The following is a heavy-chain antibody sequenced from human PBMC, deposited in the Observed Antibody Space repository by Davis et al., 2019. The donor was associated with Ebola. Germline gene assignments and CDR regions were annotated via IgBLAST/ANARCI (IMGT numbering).Heavy chain of an antibody. CDR2: IYPSDADT. Sequence: GESLKISCKSSGNSFSNSWIGWVRQMPGKGLEWMGIIYPSDADTRYNPSFQGQVTISADKSISTVYLQWSGLKASDSAIYYCVRLNGEVVDYWGQGSLVIVSS. V-gene: IGHV5-51*01. J-gene: IGHJ4*02. CDR3: VRLNGEVVDY. CDR1: GNSFSNSW. D-gene: IGHD2-8*01.